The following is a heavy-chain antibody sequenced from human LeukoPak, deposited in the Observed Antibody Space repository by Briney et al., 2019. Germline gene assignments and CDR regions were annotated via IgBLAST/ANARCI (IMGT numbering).Heavy chain of an antibody. CDR1: GGSISSGSYC. D-gene: IGHD2-2*01. CDR3: ASHARLGYCSSTSCREVGGAYWYFDL. J-gene: IGHJ2*01. Sequence: PSQTLSLTCTVSGGSISSGSYCWRWIRQPAGKGLEWIGRIYTSGSTNYNPSLKSRVTISVDTSKNQFSLKLSSVTAADTAVYYCASHARLGYCSSTSCREVGGAYWYFDLWGRGTLVTVSS. CDR2: IYTSGST. V-gene: IGHV4-61*02.